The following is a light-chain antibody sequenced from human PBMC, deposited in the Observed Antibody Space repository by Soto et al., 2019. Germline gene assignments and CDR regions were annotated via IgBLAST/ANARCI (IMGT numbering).Light chain of an antibody. CDR2: AAF. J-gene: IGKJ3*01. CDR1: QIISSY. Sequence: DIQMTQSPSSLSASVGDKVTNTCRASQIISSYLNWYQQKPGKAPKLLIYAAFSLQCVVPSRLSGSGSGTDFTLTISSLQPEDFATYYCQQSYSTPVFGPGTKVDIK. V-gene: IGKV1-39*01. CDR3: QQSYSTPV.